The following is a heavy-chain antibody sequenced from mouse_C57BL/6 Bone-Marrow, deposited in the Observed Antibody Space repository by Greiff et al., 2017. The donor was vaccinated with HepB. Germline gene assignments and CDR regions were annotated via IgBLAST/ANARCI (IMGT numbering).Heavy chain of an antibody. V-gene: IGHV5-4*01. D-gene: IGHD1-1*01. J-gene: IGHJ2*01. Sequence: EVQGVESGGGLVKPGGSLKLSCAASGFTFSSYAMSWVRQTPEKRLEWVATISDGGSYTYYPDNVKGRFTISRDNAKNNLYLQMSHLKSEDTAMYYCAMGVYYGSIHYFDYWGQGTTLTGAS. CDR1: GFTFSSYA. CDR3: AMGVYYGSIHYFDY. CDR2: ISDGGSYT.